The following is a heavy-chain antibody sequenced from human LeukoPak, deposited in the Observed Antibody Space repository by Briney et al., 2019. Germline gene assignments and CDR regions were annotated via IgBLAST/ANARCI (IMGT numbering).Heavy chain of an antibody. V-gene: IGHV3-30-3*01. CDR3: ARDARDYGDYGWFDP. CDR1: GFTFSSYA. Sequence: GGSLRLSCAASGFTFSSYAMHWVRQAPGKGLEWVAVISYDGSNKYYADSVKGRFTISRDNSKNTLYLQMNSLRAEDTAVYYCARDARDYGDYGWFDPWGQGTLVTVSS. J-gene: IGHJ5*02. CDR2: ISYDGSNK. D-gene: IGHD4-17*01.